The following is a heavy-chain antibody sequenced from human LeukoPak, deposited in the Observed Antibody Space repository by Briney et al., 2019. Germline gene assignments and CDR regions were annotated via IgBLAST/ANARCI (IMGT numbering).Heavy chain of an antibody. CDR3: ARDRGDYDILTGYYWGKFDY. Sequence: SETLSLTCTVSGDSTNGYYWSWIRQPAGEGLEWIGRIYTSGTTNYNPSLKSRVTMSVDTSKNQFSLKLSSVTAADTAVYYCARDRGDYDILTGYYWGKFDYWGQGTLVTVSS. CDR2: IYTSGTT. D-gene: IGHD3-9*01. V-gene: IGHV4-4*07. J-gene: IGHJ4*02. CDR1: GDSTNGYY.